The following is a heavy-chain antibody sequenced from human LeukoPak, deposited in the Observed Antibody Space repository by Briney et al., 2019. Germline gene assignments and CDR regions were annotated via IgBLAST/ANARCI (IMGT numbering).Heavy chain of an antibody. J-gene: IGHJ5*02. CDR3: ARQEIVVASPFDP. D-gene: IGHD3-22*01. Sequence: GESLKISCKGSGYSFTSYWIGWVRQMPGKGLEWMGIIYPGDSDTRYSPSVQGQVTISADKSISTAYLQWSSLRASDTAMYYCARQEIVVASPFDPWGQGTLVTVSS. CDR2: IYPGDSDT. V-gene: IGHV5-51*01. CDR1: GYSFTSYW.